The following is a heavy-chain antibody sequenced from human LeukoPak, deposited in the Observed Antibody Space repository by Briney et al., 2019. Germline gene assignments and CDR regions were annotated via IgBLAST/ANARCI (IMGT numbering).Heavy chain of an antibody. CDR2: IWYDGSNK. J-gene: IGHJ4*02. Sequence: GGSLRLSCAASGFTFSNYNMKWVRQAPGKGLEWVAVIWYDGSNKYYADSVKGRFSISRDNSKNTLYLQMNSLRAEDTAVYYCARWVGAAGFDYWGQGTLVTVSS. D-gene: IGHD2-15*01. V-gene: IGHV3-33*08. CDR1: GFTFSNYN. CDR3: ARWVGAAGFDY.